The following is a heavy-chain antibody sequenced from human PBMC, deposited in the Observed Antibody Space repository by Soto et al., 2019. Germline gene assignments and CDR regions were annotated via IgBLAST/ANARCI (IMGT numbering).Heavy chain of an antibody. V-gene: IGHV3-23*01. J-gene: IGHJ5*02. D-gene: IGHD1-26*01. Sequence: GGSLRLSCAASGFIFKNYAMTWVRQGPGKGPEWVSAISGDGGGTYFADSVKGRFAISRDNSKNTLYLQMNSLRAEDTAVYYCAKDQEWDLRGISCGPGTLLTVS. CDR1: GFIFKNYA. CDR2: ISGDGGGT. CDR3: AKDQEWDLRGIS.